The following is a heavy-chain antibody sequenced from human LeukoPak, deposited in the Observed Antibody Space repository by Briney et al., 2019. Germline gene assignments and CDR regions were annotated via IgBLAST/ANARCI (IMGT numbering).Heavy chain of an antibody. CDR3: ARVSSPVTTSFDY. J-gene: IGHJ4*02. CDR2: IYYSGST. D-gene: IGHD4-11*01. V-gene: IGHV4-59*01. Sequence: SETLSLTCTVSGGSISSYDWNWIRQPPGKGLEWIGYIYYSGSTNYNPSLKSRVTISVDTSKNQFSLKLSSVTAADTAVYYCARVSSPVTTSFDYWGQGTLVTVSS. CDR1: GGSISSYD.